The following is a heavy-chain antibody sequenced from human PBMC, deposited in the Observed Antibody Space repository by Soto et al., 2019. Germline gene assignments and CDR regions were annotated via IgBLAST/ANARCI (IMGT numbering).Heavy chain of an antibody. CDR3: ARSIRGPRRFNGMDV. D-gene: IGHD1-20*01. V-gene: IGHV2-70*13. CDR1: GFSLTSPGMC. J-gene: IGHJ6*02. Sequence: SGPTLVNPTETLTVTCTFSGFSLTSPGMCVSWIRQSPGKALEWLALIERDDDDKYYSTSLKTRLTISKDTRKNQVVLTMANMDPADTATYYCARSIRGPRRFNGMDVWGQGTTVT. CDR2: IERDDDDK.